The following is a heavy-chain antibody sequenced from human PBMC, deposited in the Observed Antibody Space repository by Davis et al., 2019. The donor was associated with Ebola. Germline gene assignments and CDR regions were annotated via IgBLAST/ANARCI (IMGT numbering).Heavy chain of an antibody. Sequence: SLKIFCAASGFTFSSYAMSWVRQAPGKGLEWVSGISWNSGSIGYVNSVKGRFIISRDNAKNSLYLQMNSLRAEDTAVYYCARRSSQALDWGQGTLVTVSS. D-gene: IGHD6-6*01. CDR1: GFTFSSYA. CDR3: ARRSSQALD. V-gene: IGHV3-9*01. CDR2: ISWNSGSI. J-gene: IGHJ4*02.